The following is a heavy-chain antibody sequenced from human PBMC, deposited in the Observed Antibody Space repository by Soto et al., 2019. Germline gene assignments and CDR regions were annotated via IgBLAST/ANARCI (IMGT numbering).Heavy chain of an antibody. V-gene: IGHV5-51*01. J-gene: IGHJ4*02. Sequence: ETLSLTCTVSGGSISSYYWSWIRQIPGKGLEWMAMIYPGDSDTKYGPSFQGQVTISADKSISTAYLQLSSLKTSDTAMYYCAKRSGYGYWIFDYWGQGTLVTVSS. CDR2: IYPGDSDT. CDR3: AKRSGYGYWIFDY. CDR1: GGSISSYY. D-gene: IGHD5-12*01.